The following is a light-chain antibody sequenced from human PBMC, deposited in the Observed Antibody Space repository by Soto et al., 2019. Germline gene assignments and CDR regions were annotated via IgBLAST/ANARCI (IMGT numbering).Light chain of an antibody. V-gene: IGLV2-14*01. J-gene: IGLJ1*01. CDR3: SSYATSSPYV. CDR2: EVS. Sequence: QSALTQPACVSGSPGQSITISCTGTSNDVGGYNYVSWYQQHPGKAPKLVIYEVSHLPSGISDRFSASKSGNTASLTISGKQIEDEADYYCSSYATSSPYVFGPGTKLTV. CDR1: SNDVGGYNY.